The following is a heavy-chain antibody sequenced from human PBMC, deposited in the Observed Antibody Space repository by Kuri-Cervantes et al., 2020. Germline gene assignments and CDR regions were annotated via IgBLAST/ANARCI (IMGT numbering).Heavy chain of an antibody. CDR2: ISSSSSCI. J-gene: IGHJ4*02. CDR3: ARDPPGGWTDY. CDR1: GFTFNTYY. Sequence: GESLKISCEAPGFTFNTYYMSWVRQAPGRGLEWLSLISSSSSCIYYADSVRGRFTSSRDNAKNALYLQMNSLRDVDTAVYYCARDPPGGWTDYCGQGTLVTVSS. V-gene: IGHV3-48*02. D-gene: IGHD6-19*01.